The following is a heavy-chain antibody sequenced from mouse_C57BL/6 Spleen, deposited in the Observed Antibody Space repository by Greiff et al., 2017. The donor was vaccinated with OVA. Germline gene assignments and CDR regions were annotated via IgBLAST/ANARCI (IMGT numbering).Heavy chain of an antibody. J-gene: IGHJ1*03. V-gene: IGHV5-16*01. CDR3: ARDLYYGSSYGYFDV. CDR2: INYDGSST. D-gene: IGHD1-1*01. Sequence: EVHLVESEGGLVQPGSSMKLSCTASGFTFSDYYMAWVRQVPEKGLEWVANINYDGSSTYYLDSLKSRFIISRDNAKNILYLQMSSLKSEDTATYYCARDLYYGSSYGYFDVWGTGTTVTVSS. CDR1: GFTFSDYY.